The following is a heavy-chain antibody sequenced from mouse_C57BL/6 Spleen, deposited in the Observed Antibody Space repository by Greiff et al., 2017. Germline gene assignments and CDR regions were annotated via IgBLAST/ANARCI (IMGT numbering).Heavy chain of an antibody. CDR2: IDPSDSYT. D-gene: IGHD1-1*01. CDR3: ARKFHYYGSSPWYFDV. CDR1: GYTFTSYW. V-gene: IGHV1-50*01. J-gene: IGHJ1*03. Sequence: QVQLQQPGAELVKPGASVKLSCKASGYTFTSYWMQWVKQRPGQGLEWIGEIDPSDSYTTYNQKFKGKATLTVDTSSSTAYMQLSSLTSEDSAVYYCARKFHYYGSSPWYFDVWGTGTTVTVSS.